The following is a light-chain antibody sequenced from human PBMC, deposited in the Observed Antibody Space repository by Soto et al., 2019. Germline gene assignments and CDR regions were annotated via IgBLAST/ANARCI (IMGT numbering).Light chain of an antibody. Sequence: QLVLTQPSSLSASPGASASLTCTLSSGFSVGTYSIFWYQQKPGSPPQYLLRYKSDSDNQQVSGVPSRFSGSKDVSANAGILLISGLQSEDEADYYCMIWHNSASVFGGGTKLTVL. CDR1: SGFSVGTYS. CDR3: MIWHNSASV. CDR2: YKSDSDN. V-gene: IGLV5-45*03. J-gene: IGLJ2*01.